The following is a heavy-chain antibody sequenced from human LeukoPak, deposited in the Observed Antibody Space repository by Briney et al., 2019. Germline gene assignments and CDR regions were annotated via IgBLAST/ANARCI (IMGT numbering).Heavy chain of an antibody. CDR1: GGSISSSNW. Sequence: SGTLSLTCAVSGGSISSSNWWSWVRQPPGKGLEWIGEIYHSGSTNYNPSLKSRVTISLDTSKNQFSLKLSSVTAADTAVYYCARSELLWFGGVNSGFDYWGQGTLVTVSS. V-gene: IGHV4-4*02. CDR3: ARSELLWFGGVNSGFDY. CDR2: IYHSGST. J-gene: IGHJ4*02. D-gene: IGHD3-10*01.